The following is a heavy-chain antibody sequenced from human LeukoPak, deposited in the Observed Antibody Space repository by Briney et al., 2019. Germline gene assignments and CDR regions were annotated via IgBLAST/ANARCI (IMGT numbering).Heavy chain of an antibody. V-gene: IGHV3-7*01. Sequence: GGSLRLSCAASGFNFPTYWMHWVRQAPGKGLEWVATIKQDGSERYYVDSVKGRFTISRDNAKNSLYLQMNSLRVEDTAVYFCGRAMEVWGKGNTVIVSS. CDR2: IKQDGSER. CDR1: GFNFPTYW. J-gene: IGHJ6*04. CDR3: GRAMEV.